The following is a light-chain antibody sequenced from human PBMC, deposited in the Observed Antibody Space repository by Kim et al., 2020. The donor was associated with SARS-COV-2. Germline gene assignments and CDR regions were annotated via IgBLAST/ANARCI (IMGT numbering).Light chain of an antibody. CDR2: AAS. CDR1: QSISSY. V-gene: IGKV1-39*01. Sequence: SVGDRVTISCRASQSISSYVNWYQHKAGKAPKLLIYAASSLQSGVPSRFSGSGSGTDFTLTISSLQPEDFATYSCLQTYSFPQITFGQGTRLEIK. J-gene: IGKJ5*01. CDR3: LQTYSFPQIT.